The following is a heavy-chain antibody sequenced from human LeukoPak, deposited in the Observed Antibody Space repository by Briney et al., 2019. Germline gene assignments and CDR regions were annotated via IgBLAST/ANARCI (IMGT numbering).Heavy chain of an antibody. CDR2: IRQDGMEK. Sequence: PGGSLRLSCAASGFTFSSYWMSCVRQAPGKGLDWVANIRQDGMEKYYVDSVKGHFTISRDKAKNSLYLQMTSMRAEDTAVYYCARENRSTSCCFDYWGQGTLVTVSS. CDR3: ARENRSTSCCFDY. V-gene: IGHV3-7*01. J-gene: IGHJ4*02. CDR1: GFTFSSYW. D-gene: IGHD2-2*01.